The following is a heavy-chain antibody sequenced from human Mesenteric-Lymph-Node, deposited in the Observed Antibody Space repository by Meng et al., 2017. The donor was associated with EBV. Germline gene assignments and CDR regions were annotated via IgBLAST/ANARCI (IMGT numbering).Heavy chain of an antibody. V-gene: IGHV4-34*02. D-gene: IGHD3-22*01. Sequence: QVQLQQWGEGLLKPSETLSLTCAVYGGSFSDDSWSWIRQPPGKGLEWIGEINHRGITNHNPSLKSRVTISVDTSKNQFSLNLTSVTAADTAVYYCALLGVTIIEPQFDPWGQGTLVTVSS. CDR2: INHRGIT. CDR3: ALLGVTIIEPQFDP. J-gene: IGHJ5*02. CDR1: GGSFSDDS.